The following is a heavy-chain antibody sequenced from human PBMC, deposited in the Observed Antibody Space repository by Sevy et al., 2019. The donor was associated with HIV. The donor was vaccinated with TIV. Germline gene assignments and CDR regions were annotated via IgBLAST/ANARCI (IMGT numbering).Heavy chain of an antibody. CDR1: DDSINSYY. V-gene: IGHV4-59*08. D-gene: IGHD2-2*01. CDR2: IYNNIGST. Sequence: DTLSLTCSVSDDSINSYYWSWIRQPPGKGLEWIGYIYNNIGSTSYNPSLTSRVTISVDTSKNQFSLKLTSVTAADTAVYYCARGAVVIGTAATPVLDFWGLGSLVTVSS. CDR3: ARGAVVIGTAATPVLDF. J-gene: IGHJ4*02.